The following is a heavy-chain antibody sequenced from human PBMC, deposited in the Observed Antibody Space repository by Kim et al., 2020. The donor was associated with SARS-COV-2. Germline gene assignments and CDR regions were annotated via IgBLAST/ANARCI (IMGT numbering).Heavy chain of an antibody. CDR3: AVGGSATGRLAY. Sequence: GGSLRLSRAASGFTFSSYWMTWVRQAPGKGLEWVANIKQDGSEKYYVDSVKGRFTISRDNAKNSLYLQMNSLRAEDAAVYYCAVGGSATGRLAYWGQGTLVTVSS. V-gene: IGHV3-7*01. J-gene: IGHJ4*02. CDR2: IKQDGSEK. CDR1: GFTFSSYW. D-gene: IGHD6-13*01.